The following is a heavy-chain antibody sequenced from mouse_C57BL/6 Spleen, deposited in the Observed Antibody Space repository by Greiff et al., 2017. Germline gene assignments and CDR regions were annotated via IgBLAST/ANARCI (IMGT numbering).Heavy chain of an antibody. CDR3: ARASKGAMDY. CDR2: ISYSGST. Sequence: VQLQQSGPGMVKPSQSLSLTCTVTGYSITSGYDWHWIRHFPGNKLEWMGYISYSGSTNYNPSLKSRISITHDTSKNHFFLKLNSVTTEDTATYYCARASKGAMDYWGQGTSVTVSS. J-gene: IGHJ4*01. CDR1: GYSITSGYD. D-gene: IGHD1-3*01. V-gene: IGHV3-1*01.